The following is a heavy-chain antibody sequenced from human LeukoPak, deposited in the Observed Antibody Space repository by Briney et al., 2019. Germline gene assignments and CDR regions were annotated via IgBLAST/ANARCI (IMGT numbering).Heavy chain of an antibody. V-gene: IGHV4-59*01. Sequence: SETLSLTCTVSGGSISGYYWSWIRQPPGKGLEWIGYIYYSGSTNYNPSLKSRVTISVDTSKNQFSLKLSSVTAADTAVYYCASHYYGSGSNFDYWGQGTLVTVSS. CDR3: ASHYYGSGSNFDY. D-gene: IGHD3-10*01. CDR1: GGSISGYY. J-gene: IGHJ4*02. CDR2: IYYSGST.